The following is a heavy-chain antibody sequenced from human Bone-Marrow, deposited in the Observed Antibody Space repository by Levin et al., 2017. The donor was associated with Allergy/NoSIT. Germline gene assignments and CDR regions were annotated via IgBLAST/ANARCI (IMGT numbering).Heavy chain of an antibody. CDR1: GFTFSTYT. CDR3: VRDAADYYDSSGYYPFDY. V-gene: IGHV3-21*01. CDR2: FSGSTSYI. D-gene: IGHD3-22*01. J-gene: IGHJ4*02. Sequence: SCVGSGFTFSTYTMNWVRQAPGKGLEWVSSFSGSTSYISYADSVQGRFTLSRDNAKNSLYLEMNSLRAEDTAVYYCVRDAADYYDSSGYYPFDYWGQGTLVTVSS.